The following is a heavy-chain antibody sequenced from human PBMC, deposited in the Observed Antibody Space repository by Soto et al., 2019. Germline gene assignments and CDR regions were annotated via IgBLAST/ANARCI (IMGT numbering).Heavy chain of an antibody. CDR1: GGSIRSDGSY. J-gene: IGHJ4*02. CDR2: IYYSGST. Sequence: QVQLQESGPGLVKPSQTLSLTCAVSGGSIRSDGSYWTWIRQLPGGGLEWIGYIYYSGSTSYNPSLKSRASISVDSSENQFSLRLTSVTAADTAVYYCARRAGNRRGYPIDSWGQGTLVTVSS. V-gene: IGHV4-31*11. D-gene: IGHD5-18*01. CDR3: ARRAGNRRGYPIDS.